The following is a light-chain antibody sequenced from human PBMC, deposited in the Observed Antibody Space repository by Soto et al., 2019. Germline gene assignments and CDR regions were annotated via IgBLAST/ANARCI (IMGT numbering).Light chain of an antibody. J-gene: IGLJ2*01. Sequence: QTVVTQPPSVSGAPGHRVTISCTGSSSNIGAGYDVHWYQQLPGTAPKLLIFSNNNRPSGVPDRFSGSKSGTSASLAITGLQAEDEADYYCQSYDSSLSGYVAFGGGTKLTVL. CDR2: SNN. V-gene: IGLV1-40*01. CDR3: QSYDSSLSGYVA. CDR1: SSNIGAGYD.